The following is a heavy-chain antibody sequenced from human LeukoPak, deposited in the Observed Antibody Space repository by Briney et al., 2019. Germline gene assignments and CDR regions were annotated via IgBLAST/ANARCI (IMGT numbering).Heavy chain of an antibody. J-gene: IGHJ4*02. CDR1: GFTFGNYA. CDR2: ISGSGGST. D-gene: IGHD2-21*02. Sequence: GGSLRLSCAASGFTFGNYAMTWVRQAPGRGLEWVSTISGSGGSTYYADSVKGRFTISRDTASDTVNLQMNSLGAEDTAVYYCARDVEVCRIGACYWTTFDCWGQGTLVTVSS. V-gene: IGHV3-23*01. CDR3: ARDVEVCRIGACYWTTFDC.